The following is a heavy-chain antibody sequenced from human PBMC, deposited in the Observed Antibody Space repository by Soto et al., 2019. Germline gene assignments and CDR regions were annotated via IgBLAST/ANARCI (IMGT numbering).Heavy chain of an antibody. V-gene: IGHV3-33*01. Sequence: QMQLVESGGGVVQPGTSLRLSCAASGFDFSSYGMHWVRQTPGKGLEWVAVLGFDGGGRYYADSVKGRFTISRDNSKKMLYLQMDSLRAGDTALYYCAREPVGPDSAMDVWGQGTTVTVSS. CDR2: LGFDGGGR. CDR1: GFDFSSYG. J-gene: IGHJ6*02. CDR3: AREPVGPDSAMDV. D-gene: IGHD1-26*01.